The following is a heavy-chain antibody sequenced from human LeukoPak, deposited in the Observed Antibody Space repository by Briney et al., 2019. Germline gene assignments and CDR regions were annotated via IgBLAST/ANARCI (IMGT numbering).Heavy chain of an antibody. V-gene: IGHV3-30-3*01. D-gene: IGHD3-10*01. J-gene: IGHJ6*02. CDR3: ARAIYGSGSYYTQYYYGMDV. CDR1: RFTFSSYA. Sequence: PGRSLRLSCAASRFTFSSYAMHWVRQAPGKGLEWVAVRSYDGSNKYYADSVKGRFTISRDNSKNTLYLQMNSLRAEDTAVYYCARAIYGSGSYYTQYYYGMDVWGQGTTVTVCS. CDR2: RSYDGSNK.